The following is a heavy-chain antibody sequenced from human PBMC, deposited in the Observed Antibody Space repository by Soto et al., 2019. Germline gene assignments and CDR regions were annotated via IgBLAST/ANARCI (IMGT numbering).Heavy chain of an antibody. J-gene: IGHJ5*02. D-gene: IGHD4-17*01. CDR3: ARLTFQTHGDQVWFDP. CDR1: GYTFTSYD. CDR2: MNPNSGNT. Sequence: QVQLVQSGAEVKKPGASVKVSCKASGYTFTSYDINWVRQATGQGLEWMGWMNPNSGNTGYAQKFQGRVTMTRTTTIXXAYMELSSLRSEDTAVYYCARLTFQTHGDQVWFDPWGQGTLVTVSS. V-gene: IGHV1-8*01.